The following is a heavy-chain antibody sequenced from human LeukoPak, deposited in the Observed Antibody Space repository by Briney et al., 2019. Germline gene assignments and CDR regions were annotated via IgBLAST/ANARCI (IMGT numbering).Heavy chain of an antibody. Sequence: GGSLRLSCTASGFTFSSYNMNWVRQTPGKGLEWLSYISGSSGTIYYADSVKGRFTISRDNAKNSLDLQTNSLRDEDTALYYCARVANSNYYFDCWGQGTLVTVSS. CDR3: ARVANSNYYFDC. CDR1: GFTFSSYN. J-gene: IGHJ4*02. CDR2: ISGSSGTI. D-gene: IGHD1-7*01. V-gene: IGHV3-48*02.